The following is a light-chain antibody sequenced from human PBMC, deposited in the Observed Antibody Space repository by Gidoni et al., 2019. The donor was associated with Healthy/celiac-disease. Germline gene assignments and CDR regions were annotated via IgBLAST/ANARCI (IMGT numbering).Light chain of an antibody. CDR3: QAWDSSTVV. V-gene: IGLV3-1*01. CDR1: KLGDKY. Sequence: SYELTQPPSVSVSPGQPASITCSGDKLGDKYACWYQQKPGQSPVLVIYQDSKRPSGLPERFSGSISGNTATLTISGTQAMDEADYYCQAWDSSTVVVGGGTTLTVL. CDR2: QDS. J-gene: IGLJ2*01.